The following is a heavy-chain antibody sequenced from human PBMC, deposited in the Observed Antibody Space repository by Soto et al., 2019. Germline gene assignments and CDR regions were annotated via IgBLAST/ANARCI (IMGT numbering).Heavy chain of an antibody. CDR3: ARPTREGGNFGY. D-gene: IGHD2-15*01. Sequence: PGESLKISCKGSGYSFTSYWISWVRQMPGKGLEWMGRIDPRDSYTNYSPSFQGHVTISADKFISTAYLQWSSLKASDTAMYYCARPTREGGNFGYWGQGTLVTVSS. V-gene: IGHV5-10-1*01. CDR2: IDPRDSYT. J-gene: IGHJ4*02. CDR1: GYSFTSYW.